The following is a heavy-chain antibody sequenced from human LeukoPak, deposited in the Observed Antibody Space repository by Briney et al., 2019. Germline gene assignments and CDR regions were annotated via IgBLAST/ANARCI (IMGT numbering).Heavy chain of an antibody. Sequence: GSLRLSCAASGFTFSSYSMNWVRQPPGKGLEWIGEIYHSGGTNYNPSLKSRITISVDKSQNQFSLKVDSLTAADTAVYYCVANGYYCLDVWGKGTTVTVSS. CDR1: GFTFSSYSM. CDR3: VANGYYCLDV. CDR2: IYHSGGT. D-gene: IGHD2-8*01. V-gene: IGHV4-4*02. J-gene: IGHJ6*03.